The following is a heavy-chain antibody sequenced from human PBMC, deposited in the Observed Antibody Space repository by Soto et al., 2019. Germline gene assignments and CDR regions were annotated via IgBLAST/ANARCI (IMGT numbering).Heavy chain of an antibody. V-gene: IGHV3-33*01. D-gene: IGHD6-13*01. Sequence: GGSLRLSCAASGFTFSSYGMHWVRQAPGKGLEWVAVIWYDGSNKYYADSVKGRFTISRDNSKNTLYLQMNSLRAEDTAVYYCARDGVGRYSSNAFDIWGQGTMVTVSS. CDR3: ARDGVGRYSSNAFDI. CDR2: IWYDGSNK. J-gene: IGHJ3*02. CDR1: GFTFSSYG.